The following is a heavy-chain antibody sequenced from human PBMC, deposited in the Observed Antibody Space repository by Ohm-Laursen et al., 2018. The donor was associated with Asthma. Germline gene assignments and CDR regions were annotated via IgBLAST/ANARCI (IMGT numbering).Heavy chain of an antibody. V-gene: IGHV3-23*01. D-gene: IGHD3-22*01. CDR3: AKDRDYYDSSGYSYSAFYDY. CDR2: ISGSGDTT. CDR1: GFTFSSYA. Sequence: SLRLSCTASGFTFSSYAMSWLRQAPGKGLEWVSAISGSGDTTYYADSVKGRFTNSRDNSRNTLYLQMNTVRAEDTAVYYCAKDRDYYDSSGYSYSAFYDYWGQGTLVTVSS. J-gene: IGHJ4*02.